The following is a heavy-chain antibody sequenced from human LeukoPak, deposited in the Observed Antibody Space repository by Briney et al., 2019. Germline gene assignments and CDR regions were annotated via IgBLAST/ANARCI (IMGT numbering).Heavy chain of an antibody. CDR2: INPNSGGT. CDR3: RREDYGGNHPRFDY. CDR1: GYTFTGYY. V-gene: IGHV1-2*02. D-gene: IGHD4-23*01. Sequence: ASVKVSCKASGYTFTGYYKHWVRQAPGQGLEWMGWINPNSGGTNYAQKFQGRVTMTRDTSTSTAYMELRSLRSDDTAVYYCRREDYGGNHPRFDYWGQGTLVTVSS. J-gene: IGHJ4*02.